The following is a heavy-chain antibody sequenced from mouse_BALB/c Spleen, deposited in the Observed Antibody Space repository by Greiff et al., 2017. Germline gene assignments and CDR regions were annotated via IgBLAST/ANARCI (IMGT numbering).Heavy chain of an antibody. CDR2: ISTYYGDT. Sequence: VQLQQSGAELVRPGVSVKISCKGSGYTFTDYAMYWVKQSHAKGLEWIGVISTYYGDTNYNQKFKGKATMTVDKSSSTAYMELARLTSEDSAIYYCARAVSPYAMDYWGQGTSVTVSS. J-gene: IGHJ4*01. V-gene: IGHV1S137*01. CDR1: GYTFTDYA. D-gene: IGHD2-10*02. CDR3: ARAVSPYAMDY.